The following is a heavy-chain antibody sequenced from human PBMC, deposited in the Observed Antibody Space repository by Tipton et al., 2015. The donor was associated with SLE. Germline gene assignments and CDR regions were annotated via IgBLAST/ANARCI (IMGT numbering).Heavy chain of an antibody. CDR1: GVTFSSYA. CDR3: ARVITAYYGMDV. CDR2: ISEEGSNK. J-gene: IGHJ6*04. D-gene: IGHD3-22*01. V-gene: IGHV3-30*04. Sequence: SLRLSCAASGVTFSSYAMHWVRQAPGKGLEWVAVISEEGSNKYYPDSVKGRFTISRDNSKNTLYMQMNSLRAEDTAVYYCARVITAYYGMDVWGKGTTVTVSS.